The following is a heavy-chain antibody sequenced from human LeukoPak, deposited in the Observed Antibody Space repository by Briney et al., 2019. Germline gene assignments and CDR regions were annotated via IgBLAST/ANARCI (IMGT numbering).Heavy chain of an antibody. CDR1: GFTFNDYA. Sequence: GGSLRLSCVASGFTFNDYAMNWVRQAPGKGPEWVSTFKTKYNQVYYAESVRGRFTISTDNSKNTVFLQMNSLGAEDTALYYCARSVPDYTRFDYWGQGALVTVSS. J-gene: IGHJ4*02. CDR2: FKTKYNQV. D-gene: IGHD4-11*01. V-gene: IGHV3-23*05. CDR3: ARSVPDYTRFDY.